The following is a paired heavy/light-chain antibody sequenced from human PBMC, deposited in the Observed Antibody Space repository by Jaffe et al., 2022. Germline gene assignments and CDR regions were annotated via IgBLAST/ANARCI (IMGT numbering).Heavy chain of an antibody. Sequence: QLQLQESGPGLVKPSETLSLTCTVSGGSISSSSYYWGWIRQPPGKGLEWIGSIYYSGTTYYNPSLKSRVTISVDTSKNQFSVKLSSVTAADTAVYYCARHTRDQQNSVSGGGCYPRCGAFDIWGQGTMVAVSS. CDR2: IYYSGTT. D-gene: IGHD2-15*01. CDR3: ARHTRDQQNSVSGGGCYPRCGAFDI. CDR1: GGSISSSSYY. V-gene: IGHV4-39*01. J-gene: IGHJ3*02.
Light chain of an antibody. V-gene: IGKV1-5*03. J-gene: IGKJ2*01. CDR2: KAS. Sequence: DIQMTQSPSTLSASVGDRVTITCRASQSISSWLAWYQQKPGKAPKLLIYKASSLESGVPSRFSGSGSGTEFTLTISSLQPDDFATYYCQQYNSYSPDTFGQGTKLEIK. CDR3: QQYNSYSPDT. CDR1: QSISSW.